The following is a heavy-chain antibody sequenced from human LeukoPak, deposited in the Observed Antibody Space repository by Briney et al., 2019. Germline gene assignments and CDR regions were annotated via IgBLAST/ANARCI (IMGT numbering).Heavy chain of an antibody. CDR2: TFYGSKWYN. D-gene: IGHD6-13*01. CDR1: GDSVSSNSAA. CDR3: AREYSISRTPNRYDY. V-gene: IGHV6-1*01. J-gene: IGHJ4*02. Sequence: SQTLSLTCAISGDSVSSNSAAWNWIRQSPSRGLEWLGRTFYGSKWYNDYAVSVKSRITINPDTTKNQFSLQLNSVTPEDTAVYYCAREYSISRTPNRYDYWGQGTLVTVSS.